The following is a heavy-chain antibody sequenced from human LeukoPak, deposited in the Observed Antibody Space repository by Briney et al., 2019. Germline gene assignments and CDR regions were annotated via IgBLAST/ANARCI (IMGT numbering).Heavy chain of an antibody. J-gene: IGHJ4*02. V-gene: IGHV3-23*01. CDR2: ISGSGGSP. Sequence: GGSLRLSCAASGFTFSSYAMSWVCQAPGKGVEWVSAISGSGGSPYYADSVKGRFTISRDNSKNTLYLQMNSLRAEDTAVYYCAKDTHGYPGGIDYWGQGTLVTVSS. CDR1: GFTFSSYA. CDR3: AKDTHGYPGGIDY. D-gene: IGHD3-22*01.